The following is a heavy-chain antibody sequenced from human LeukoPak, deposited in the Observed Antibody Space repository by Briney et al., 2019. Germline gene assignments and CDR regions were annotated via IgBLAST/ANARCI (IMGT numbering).Heavy chain of an antibody. V-gene: IGHV4-34*01. J-gene: IGHJ5*02. CDR2: INHSAST. D-gene: IGHD4-17*01. CDR3: ARAPGLRSWFDP. CDR1: GGSFSGYY. Sequence: SETLSLTCAVYGGSFSGYYWSWIRQPPGKGLEWIGEINHSASTNYTPSLKSRVTISVDTSKNQFSLKLSSVTAADTAVYYCARAPGLRSWFDPWGQGTLVTVSS.